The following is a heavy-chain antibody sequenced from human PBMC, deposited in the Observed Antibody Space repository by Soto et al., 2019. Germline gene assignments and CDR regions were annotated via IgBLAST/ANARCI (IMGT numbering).Heavy chain of an antibody. CDR3: ARDDKNWFDP. J-gene: IGHJ5*02. V-gene: IGHV1-18*01. CDR1: GYTFSTYV. Sequence: QVQLVQSGTEVKKPGASVKVSCKASGYTFSTYVISWLRQAPGQGPEWMGWVNGYNGYTKYAEKFQGRVTMTTDTSTSTAYMELWCLRSDDTAVYYCARDDKNWFDPWGQGTLVSVSS. CDR2: VNGYNGYT.